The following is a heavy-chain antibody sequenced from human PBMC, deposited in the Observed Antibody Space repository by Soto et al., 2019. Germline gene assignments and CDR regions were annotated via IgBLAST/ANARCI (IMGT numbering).Heavy chain of an antibody. Sequence: QVQLQQWGAGLLKPSETLSLTCAVYGGSVSSGSYYWSWIRQPPGKGLEWIGEMSHSGGTQFNPSLMSRVTISVDTSKNQFSLKMSFVTAADTALYYCARVERGTATTVVDAFDIWGPGTMVTVSS. V-gene: IGHV4-34*01. CDR3: ARVERGTATTVVDAFDI. CDR1: GGSVSSGSYY. CDR2: MSHSGGT. J-gene: IGHJ3*02. D-gene: IGHD1-1*01.